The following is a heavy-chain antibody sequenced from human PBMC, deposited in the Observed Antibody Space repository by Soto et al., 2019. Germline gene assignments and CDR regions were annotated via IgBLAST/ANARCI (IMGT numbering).Heavy chain of an antibody. D-gene: IGHD2-15*01. CDR1: FGSIASNSYH. CDR3: ARLVVVAPVANV. J-gene: IGHJ1*01. CDR2: ISYTGTT. V-gene: IGHV4-39*01. Sequence: SETLSLTCSVSFGSIASNSYHWGWIRQPPGKGLEWIGSISYTGTTYYSPSLKSRVTISADTSKKQFSLRLDSATAADTAVYYSARLVVVAPVANVWGQGALVTVS.